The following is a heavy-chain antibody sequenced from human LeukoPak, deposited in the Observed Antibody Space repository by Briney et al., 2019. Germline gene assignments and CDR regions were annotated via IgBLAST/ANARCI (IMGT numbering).Heavy chain of an antibody. V-gene: IGHV3-30*02. CDR1: GFTFSRNA. Sequence: PGGSLRLSCAVSGFTFSRNAIHWVRQGPGKGLEWVAYIAHHGFNTYYADSVKGRFTISRDNSKRTLYLQMNSLRPDDTAVYYCAKDGFWSCTDWGQGTLVTVSS. CDR2: IAHHGFNT. D-gene: IGHD2-8*02. CDR3: AKDGFWSCTD. J-gene: IGHJ4*02.